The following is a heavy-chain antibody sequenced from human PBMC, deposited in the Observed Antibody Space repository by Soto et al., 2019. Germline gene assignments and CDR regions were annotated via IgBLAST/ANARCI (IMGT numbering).Heavy chain of an antibody. CDR1: GSTFSGYG. D-gene: IGHD6-13*01. CDR2: IFYDGTDK. Sequence: PGGSLRLSCAASGSTFSGYGMHWVRQAPGKGLEWVAVIFYDGTDKYYADSVRGRFAISRDNSENTLYLEMNSLRVEDTAVYYCAKDRSRSLDAMDAWGQGTTVTVSS. CDR3: AKDRSRSLDAMDA. J-gene: IGHJ6*02. V-gene: IGHV3-33*03.